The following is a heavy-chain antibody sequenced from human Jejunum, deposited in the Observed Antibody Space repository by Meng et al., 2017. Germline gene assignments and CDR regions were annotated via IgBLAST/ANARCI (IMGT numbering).Heavy chain of an antibody. J-gene: IGHJ4*02. Sequence: QVQRQESGPGLVRPSETLSLPCAGSGGSVSSVNYFWSWIREPPGTGLEWIGYIYYSGSTDHNPSLKSRVTMSVDTSRNQFSLNLSSVTAADTAVYYCARVILYSGSYYFDSWGQGTLVTVSS. CDR2: IYYSGST. D-gene: IGHD1-26*01. V-gene: IGHV4-61*01. CDR1: GGSVSSVNYF. CDR3: ARVILYSGSYYFDS.